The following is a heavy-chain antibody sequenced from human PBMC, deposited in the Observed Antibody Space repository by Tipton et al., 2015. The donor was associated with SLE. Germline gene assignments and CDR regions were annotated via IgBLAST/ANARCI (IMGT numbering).Heavy chain of an antibody. CDR2: IYTSGST. CDR3: ANGGFGELLGYFDL. J-gene: IGHJ2*01. D-gene: IGHD3-10*01. CDR1: GGSVSSGSYY. V-gene: IGHV4-61*01. Sequence: TLSLTCTVSGGSVSSGSYYWSWIRQPPGKGLEWIGYIYTSGSTNYNPSLKSRVTISVDTSKNQFSLKLSSVTAADTAVYYCANGGFGELLGYFDLWGRGTLVTVSS.